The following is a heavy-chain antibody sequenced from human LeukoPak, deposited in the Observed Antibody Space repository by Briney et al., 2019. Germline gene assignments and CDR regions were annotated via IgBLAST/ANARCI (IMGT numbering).Heavy chain of an antibody. J-gene: IGHJ5*02. Sequence: HPGRSLRLSCAASGFIFNNYGLIWVRQAPGKGLEWVSAISNDGGGTQYADFVEGRFTISRDNSKNTLFLQMSSLRAEDTALYYCAKGSSGYFADLWGQGTLVTVSS. V-gene: IGHV3-23*01. CDR1: GFIFNNYG. CDR3: AKGSSGYFADL. D-gene: IGHD3-22*01. CDR2: ISNDGGGT.